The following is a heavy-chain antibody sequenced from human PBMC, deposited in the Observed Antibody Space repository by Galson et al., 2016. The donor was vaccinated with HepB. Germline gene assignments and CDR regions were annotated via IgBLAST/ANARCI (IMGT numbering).Heavy chain of an antibody. D-gene: IGHD1-14*01. Sequence: SLRLSCAASGFTLSSYWMHWVRQDPGKGLVWVSRISTDGSSTSYADSVKGRFTISRDNAKNTLYLQMNSLRAEDTAVYYCARDPPLPTTVGGYDSWGQGTVVTVSS. J-gene: IGHJ4*02. CDR3: ARDPPLPTTVGGYDS. CDR1: GFTLSSYW. V-gene: IGHV3-74*01. CDR2: ISTDGSST.